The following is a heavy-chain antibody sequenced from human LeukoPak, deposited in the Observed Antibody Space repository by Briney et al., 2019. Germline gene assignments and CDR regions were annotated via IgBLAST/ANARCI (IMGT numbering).Heavy chain of an antibody. J-gene: IGHJ6*02. Sequence: ASVKVSCKVSGYTLTELSMHWVRQAPGKGLEWMGGFDPEDGETIYAQKFQGRVTMTEDTSTDTAYMELSSLRSEDTAVYYCATRREVYGYYYYYYGMDVWGQGTLVTVSS. CDR3: ATRREVYGYYYYYYGMDV. CDR2: FDPEDGET. D-gene: IGHD5/OR15-5a*01. CDR1: GYTLTELS. V-gene: IGHV1-24*01.